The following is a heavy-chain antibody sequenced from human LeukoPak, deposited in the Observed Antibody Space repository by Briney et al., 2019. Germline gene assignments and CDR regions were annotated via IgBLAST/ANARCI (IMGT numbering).Heavy chain of an antibody. V-gene: IGHV3-23*01. J-gene: IGHJ2*01. CDR1: GFTFSSYA. Sequence: GGSLRLSCAASGFTFSSYAMSWVRQAPGKGLEWVSAISGSGGSTYYADSVKGRFTISRDNSKNTLYLQMNRLRAEDTAVYYCAKAPDRLMIVVVGDDWYFDLWGRGTLVTVSS. CDR2: ISGSGGST. D-gene: IGHD3-22*01. CDR3: AKAPDRLMIVVVGDDWYFDL.